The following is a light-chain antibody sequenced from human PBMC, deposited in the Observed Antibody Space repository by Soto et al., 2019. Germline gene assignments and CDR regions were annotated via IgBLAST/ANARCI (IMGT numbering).Light chain of an antibody. CDR2: DAS. V-gene: IGKV3-20*01. CDR1: RSVSNNF. Sequence: EIVLTQSPGTLSLSPGERATFSCRSSRSVSNNFLAWYQQKPGQAPRLLISDASSRATGIPERFSGSGSGTDFTLTISSLEPEDFAVYYCQQYATSFRTFGQGTKVEIK. J-gene: IGKJ1*01. CDR3: QQYATSFRT.